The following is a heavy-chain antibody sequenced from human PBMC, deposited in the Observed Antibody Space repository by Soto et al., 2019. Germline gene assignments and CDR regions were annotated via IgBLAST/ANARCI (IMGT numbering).Heavy chain of an antibody. CDR3: AKDSTGDYRFDY. CDR1: GFTFSSYA. J-gene: IGHJ4*02. CDR2: ISGSGGST. D-gene: IGHD4-17*01. Sequence: EVQLLESGGGLVQPGGSLRLSCAASGFTFSSYAMSWVRQAPGKGLEWVSAISGSGGSTYYADSVTGRFTISRDNSKNTLYLQMNSLRAEDTAVYYCAKDSTGDYRFDYWGQGTLVTVSS. V-gene: IGHV3-23*01.